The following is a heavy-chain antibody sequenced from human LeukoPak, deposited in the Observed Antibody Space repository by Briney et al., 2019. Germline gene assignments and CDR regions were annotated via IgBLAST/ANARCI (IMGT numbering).Heavy chain of an antibody. D-gene: IGHD2-15*01. CDR2: IKQDGSEK. J-gene: IGHJ4*02. CDR3: ARPGLYCSGGTCYPFES. CDR1: GFTFSSSW. Sequence: GGSLRLSCAASGFTFSSSWMTWVRQAPGKGLEWVANIKQDGSEKYYVDSVKGRFTVSRDNAKNSMYLQMNSLRVDDTAVYYCARPGLYCSGGTCYPFESWGQGTLVTVSS. V-gene: IGHV3-7*01.